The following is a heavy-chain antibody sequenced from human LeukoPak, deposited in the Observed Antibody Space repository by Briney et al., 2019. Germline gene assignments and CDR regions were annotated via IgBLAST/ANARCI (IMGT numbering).Heavy chain of an antibody. D-gene: IGHD1/OR15-1a*01. CDR3: ARVGNNYYYMDV. J-gene: IGHJ6*03. CDR1: GGTFSSYA. Sequence: SVKVSCKASGGTFSSYAISWVRQAPGQGLEWMGGIIPIFGTANYAQKFQGRVTITTDESTSTAYMELSSLRSEDTAVYYCARVGNNYYYMDVWSKGTTVTVSS. CDR2: IIPIFGTA. V-gene: IGHV1-69*05.